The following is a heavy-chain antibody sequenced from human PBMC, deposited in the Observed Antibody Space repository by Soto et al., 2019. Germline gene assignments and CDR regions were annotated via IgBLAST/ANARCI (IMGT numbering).Heavy chain of an antibody. V-gene: IGHV3-33*01. Sequence: GGSLRLSCAASGFTFSSYGMHWVRQAPGKGLEWVAVIWYDGSNKYYADSVKGRFTISRDNSKNTLYLQMNSLGAEDTAVYYCARDPTVTSSRGYYGMDVWGQGTTVTVSS. D-gene: IGHD4-17*01. CDR2: IWYDGSNK. J-gene: IGHJ6*02. CDR3: ARDPTVTSSRGYYGMDV. CDR1: GFTFSSYG.